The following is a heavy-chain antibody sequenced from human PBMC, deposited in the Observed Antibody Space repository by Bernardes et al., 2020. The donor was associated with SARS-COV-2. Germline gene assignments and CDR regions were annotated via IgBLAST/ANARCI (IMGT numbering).Heavy chain of an antibody. CDR3: ARDFGGASDY. J-gene: IGHJ4*02. V-gene: IGHV3-74*01. CDR2: IEVDGSRI. Sequence: GSLRLSCLASGLSRYWLHWFRQAPGKGLVWVSRIEVDGSRIDYADSVRGRFTISRDNAKDTLYLQMNSLTADDTAVYYCARDFGGASDYWGQGTLVTVSS. CDR1: GLSRYW. D-gene: IGHD2-21*01.